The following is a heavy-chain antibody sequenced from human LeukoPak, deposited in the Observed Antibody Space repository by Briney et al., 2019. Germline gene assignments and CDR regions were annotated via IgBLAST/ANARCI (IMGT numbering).Heavy chain of an antibody. D-gene: IGHD3-10*01. Sequence: SETLSLTCTVSGGSISSYYWSWIRQPPGKGLEWIGYIYYSGSTNYNPSLKSRVTISVDTSKNQFSLKLSSVTAADTAVYYCARGSYYYGSGSYISNWFDPWGQGTLVTVSS. CDR1: GGSISSYY. CDR2: IYYSGST. V-gene: IGHV4-59*01. CDR3: ARGSYYYGSGSYISNWFDP. J-gene: IGHJ5*02.